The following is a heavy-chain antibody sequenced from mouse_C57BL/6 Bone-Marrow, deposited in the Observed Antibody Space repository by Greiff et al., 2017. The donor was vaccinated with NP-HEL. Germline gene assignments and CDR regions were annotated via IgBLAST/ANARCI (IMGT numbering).Heavy chain of an antibody. Sequence: VKLQESGAELVKPGASVKMSCKASGYTFTSYRITWVKQRPGQGLEWIGDIYPGSGSTNYNEKFKSKATLTVDTSSSTAYMQLSSLTSEDSAVYYCARHYSNYDYAMDYWGQGTSVTVSS. CDR2: IYPGSGST. CDR3: ARHYSNYDYAMDY. V-gene: IGHV1-55*01. J-gene: IGHJ4*01. CDR1: GYTFTSYR. D-gene: IGHD2-5*01.